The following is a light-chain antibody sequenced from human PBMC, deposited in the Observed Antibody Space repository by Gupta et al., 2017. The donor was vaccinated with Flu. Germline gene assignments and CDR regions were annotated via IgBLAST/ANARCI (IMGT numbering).Light chain of an antibody. CDR3: MQGLEAL. CDR1: RSLLQSNGYNY. J-gene: IGKJ3*01. V-gene: IGKV2-28*01. CDR2: LAS. Sequence: DIVMTQFPLSLSVSPGEPASISCKSNRSLLQSNGYNYLDWYLQKPVQSAQLLIYLASNRASGVPDRFSRSGSGTNFTLKISRVQAEDVGIYYVMQGLEALFGHEARV.